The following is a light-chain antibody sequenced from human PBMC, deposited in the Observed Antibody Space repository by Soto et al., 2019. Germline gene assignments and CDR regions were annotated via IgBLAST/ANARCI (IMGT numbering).Light chain of an antibody. V-gene: IGLV4-60*02. Sequence: QSVLTQSSSASASLGSSVKLTCTLSSGHSSYIIAWHQQQPGKAPRYLMKLEGSGSSNKGSGPPDRFSGSTSGADRYLTISNLQFEDEADYYCETWDFNTRVFGGGTKLTVL. J-gene: IGLJ3*02. CDR3: ETWDFNTRV. CDR2: LEGSGSS. CDR1: SGHSSYI.